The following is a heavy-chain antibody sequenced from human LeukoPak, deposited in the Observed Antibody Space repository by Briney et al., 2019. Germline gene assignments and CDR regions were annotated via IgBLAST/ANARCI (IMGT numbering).Heavy chain of an antibody. V-gene: IGHV4-61*02. CDR2: IYTSGST. CDR3: ARDRGPRDGRAFDI. Sequence: SQTLSLTCTVSGGSISSGSYYWSWIRQPAGKGLEWIGRIYTSGSTNYNPSLKSRVTISVDTSKNQFSLKLSSVTAADTAVYYCARDRGPRDGRAFDIWGQGTMVTVSS. J-gene: IGHJ3*02. D-gene: IGHD3-10*01. CDR1: GGSISSGSYY.